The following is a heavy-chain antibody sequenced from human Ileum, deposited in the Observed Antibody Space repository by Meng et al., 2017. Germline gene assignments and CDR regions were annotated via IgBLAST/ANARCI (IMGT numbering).Heavy chain of an antibody. CDR3: ARDRGATYSFDY. D-gene: IGHD1-26*01. CDR1: GYTFINNV. J-gene: IGHJ4*02. CDR2: INAGIGDT. V-gene: IGHV1-3*01. Sequence: QVQLVQFGVEVKKPGASVKVSCKASGYTFINNVLHWMRQAPGQSLEWVGWINAGIGDTKYSQNLQGRVTITRDTSASTTYMELRSLKSEDTATYYCARDRGATYSFDYWGQGTLVTVSS.